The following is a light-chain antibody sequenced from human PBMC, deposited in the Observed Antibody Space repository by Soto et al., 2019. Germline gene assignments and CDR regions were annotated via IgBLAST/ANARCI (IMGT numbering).Light chain of an antibody. Sequence: QSVLTQPPSASGTPGQRVTISCSGSSSNIGSNTVNWYQQLPGTAPKLLIYSNNQRPSGVPDRFSGSKFGTSASLAISGLQSEDEADYYCAAWDDSLKGSVVFGGGTKVTVL. V-gene: IGLV1-44*01. CDR3: AAWDDSLKGSVV. J-gene: IGLJ2*01. CDR2: SNN. CDR1: SSNIGSNT.